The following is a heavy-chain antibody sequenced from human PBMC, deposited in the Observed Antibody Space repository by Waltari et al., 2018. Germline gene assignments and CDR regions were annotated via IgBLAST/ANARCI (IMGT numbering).Heavy chain of an antibody. CDR1: GGSFRGYY. Sequence: QVQLQQWGEGLLKPSETLSLTCAVYGGSFRGYYGSWIRRPPGKGLEWIGEINHSASTNYIPSLKSRVTISVDTSKNQFSLKLSSVTAADTAVYYCARRPYYYDSSGYYYYYSYMDVWGKGTTVTVSS. CDR3: ARRPYYYDSSGYYYYYSYMDV. CDR2: INHSAST. J-gene: IGHJ6*03. V-gene: IGHV4-34*01. D-gene: IGHD3-22*01.